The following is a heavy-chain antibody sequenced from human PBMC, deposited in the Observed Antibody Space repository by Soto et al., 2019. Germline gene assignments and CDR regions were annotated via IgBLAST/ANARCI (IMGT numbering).Heavy chain of an antibody. D-gene: IGHD6-13*01. CDR1: GYSFTSYW. Sequence: GESLKISCKGSGYSFTSYWIGWVRQMPGKGLEWMGIIYPGDSDTRYSPSFQGQVTISADKSISTAYLQWSSLKASDTAMYYCARQYDSSSWQNWFDPWGQGTLVTVSS. V-gene: IGHV5-51*01. CDR2: IYPGDSDT. J-gene: IGHJ5*02. CDR3: ARQYDSSSWQNWFDP.